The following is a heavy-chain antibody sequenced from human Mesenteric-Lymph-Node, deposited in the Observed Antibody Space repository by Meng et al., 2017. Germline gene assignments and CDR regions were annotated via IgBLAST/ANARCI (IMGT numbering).Heavy chain of an antibody. CDR2: IKEDGSEK. Sequence: SLKISWAASGFTFSNYWMGWVRQARGKGLEWVANIKEDGSEKYYVDSVKGRFTISRDNAKISLDLQMNSLRAEDTAVYYCARDATRGGDFDYWGQGTLVTVSS. D-gene: IGHD3-16*01. J-gene: IGHJ4*02. CDR1: GFTFSNYW. CDR3: ARDATRGGDFDY. V-gene: IGHV3-7*01.